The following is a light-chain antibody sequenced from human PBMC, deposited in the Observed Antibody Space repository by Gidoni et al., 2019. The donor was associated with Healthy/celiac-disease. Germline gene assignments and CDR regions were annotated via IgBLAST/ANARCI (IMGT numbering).Light chain of an antibody. CDR1: SIDVGGYNY. V-gene: IGLV2-14*01. CDR3: SSYTSSSTVV. J-gene: IGLJ2*01. CDR2: DVS. Sequence: QSALTQPASVSGSPGRSITISCPGTSIDVGGYNYVPWYQQHPGTATKLMIYDVSNRPSGVSNRFSGSKSGNTASLTISGLQAEDEADYYCSSYTSSSTVVFGWGTKLTVL.